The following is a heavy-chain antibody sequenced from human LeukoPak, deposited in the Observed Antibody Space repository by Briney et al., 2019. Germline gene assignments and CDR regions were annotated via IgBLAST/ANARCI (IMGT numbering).Heavy chain of an antibody. CDR2: MNPNSGNT. CDR3: AKAPVTSCRGAFCYPFDY. CDR1: GYTFTSYD. D-gene: IGHD2-15*01. V-gene: IGHV1-8*03. Sequence: RASVKVSCKASGYTFTSYDINWVRQATGQGLEWMGWMNPNSGNTGYAQKFQGRVTITRNTSISTAYMELSSLRSEDTAVYYCAKAPVTSCRGAFCYPFDYWGQGTLVTVSS. J-gene: IGHJ4*02.